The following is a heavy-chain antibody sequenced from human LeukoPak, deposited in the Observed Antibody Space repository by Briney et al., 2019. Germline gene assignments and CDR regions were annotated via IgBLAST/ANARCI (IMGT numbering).Heavy chain of an antibody. CDR1: GGSISSYY. CDR3: ASGAHSSGWYLGSDY. CDR2: IYTSGST. V-gene: IGHV4-4*08. J-gene: IGHJ4*02. D-gene: IGHD6-19*01. Sequence: SETLSLTCTVSGGSISSYYWSWIRQPPGKGLEWIGYIYTSGSTNDNPSLTSRVTISVDTSKNKFSLKLSSVTAADTAVYYCASGAHSSGWYLGSDYWGQGTLVTVSS.